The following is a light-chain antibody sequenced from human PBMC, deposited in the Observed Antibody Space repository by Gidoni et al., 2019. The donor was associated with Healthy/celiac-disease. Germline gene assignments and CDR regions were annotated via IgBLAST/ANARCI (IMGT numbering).Light chain of an antibody. J-gene: IGLJ3*02. CDR1: SSDVGSYNL. CDR2: EGS. V-gene: IGLV2-23*01. CDR3: CSYAGSSTCWV. Sequence: QSALTQPASESGSPGQSITISCTGTSSDVGSYNLVSWYQQHPGKAPKLMIYEGSKRPSGVSNRFSGSKSGNTASLTISGLQAEDEADYYCCSYAGSSTCWVFGGGTKLTVL.